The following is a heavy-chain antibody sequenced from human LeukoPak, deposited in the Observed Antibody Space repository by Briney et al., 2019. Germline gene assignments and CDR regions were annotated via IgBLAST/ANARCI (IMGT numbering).Heavy chain of an antibody. J-gene: IGHJ4*02. CDR1: GFTFSSYG. CDR3: AKDRIYYDSSGYFNEGY. V-gene: IGHV3-30*18. D-gene: IGHD3-22*01. CDR2: ISYDGSNK. Sequence: GGSLRLSCAASGFTFSSYGMHWVRQAPGKGLEWVAVISYDGSNKYYADSVKGRFTISRDNSKNTLYLQMNSLRAEDTAVYYCAKDRIYYDSSGYFNEGYWGQGTLVTVSS.